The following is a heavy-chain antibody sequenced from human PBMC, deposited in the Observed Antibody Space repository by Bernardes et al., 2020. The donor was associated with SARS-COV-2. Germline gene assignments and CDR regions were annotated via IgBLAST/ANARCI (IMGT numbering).Heavy chain of an antibody. D-gene: IGHD1-26*01. CDR3: ARQNGGGRMAYYFGMDA. CDR1: GGSISSRSYF. Sequence: SETLSLTCTVSGGSISSRSYFWGWIRQSPAKGLEWLGNVFYSENTYYNPSLKSRITISIDTSKNQFYLKVSSVTAADTAVYYCARQNGGGRMAYYFGMDAWGQGTTVTVSS. J-gene: IGHJ6*02. V-gene: IGHV4-39*01. CDR2: VFYSENT.